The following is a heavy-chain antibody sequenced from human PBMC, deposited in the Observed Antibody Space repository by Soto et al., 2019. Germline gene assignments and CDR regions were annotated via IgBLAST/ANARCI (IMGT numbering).Heavy chain of an antibody. CDR2: INHSGST. J-gene: IGHJ4*02. CDR3: ARLANIAALGYYFDY. D-gene: IGHD6-13*01. CDR1: GGSFSGYY. V-gene: IGHV4-34*01. Sequence: PSETLSLTCAVYGGSFSGYYWSWIRQPPGKGLEWIGEINHSGSTNYNPSLKSRVTISVDTSKNQFSLKLSSVTAADTAVYYCARLANIAALGYYFDYWGQGTLVTLSS.